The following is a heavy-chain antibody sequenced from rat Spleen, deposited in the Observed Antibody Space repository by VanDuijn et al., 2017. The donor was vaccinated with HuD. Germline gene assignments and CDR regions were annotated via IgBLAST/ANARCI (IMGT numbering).Heavy chain of an antibody. CDR2: ITPGGDNS. J-gene: IGHJ2*01. CDR3: VRHGTINTIVRYYFDY. V-gene: IGHV5-25*01. CDR1: KFTFRNDA. D-gene: IGHD1-6*01. Sequence: EVQLVESGGGLVQPGRSLKLSCTASKFTFRNDAMAWVRQAPTKGLEWVASITPGGDNSYYRDSVKGRFSISRDDAKSTLYLQMDSLRSEDTATYYCVRHGTINTIVRYYFDYWGQGDMVTVSS.